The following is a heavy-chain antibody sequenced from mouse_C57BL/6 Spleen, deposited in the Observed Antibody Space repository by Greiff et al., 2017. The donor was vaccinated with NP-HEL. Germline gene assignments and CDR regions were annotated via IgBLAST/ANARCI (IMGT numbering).Heavy chain of an antibody. CDR1: GYSITSGYY. J-gene: IGHJ1*03. CDR2: ISYDGSN. Sequence: EVQLVESGPGLVKPSQSLSLTCSVTGYSITSGYYWNWIRQFPGNKLEWMGYISYDGSNNYNPSLKNRISITRDTSKNQFFLKLNSVTTEDSATYYCARKGGLHWYFDVWGTGTTVTVSS. V-gene: IGHV3-6*01. D-gene: IGHD1-1*02. CDR3: ARKGGLHWYFDV.